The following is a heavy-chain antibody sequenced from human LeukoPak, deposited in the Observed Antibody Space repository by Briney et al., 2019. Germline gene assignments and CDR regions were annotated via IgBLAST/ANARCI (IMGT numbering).Heavy chain of an antibody. CDR2: IWYDGSNK. J-gene: IGHJ4*02. V-gene: IGHV3-33*06. D-gene: IGHD3-3*01. Sequence: GGSLRLSCAASGFTFSSYGMHWVRQAPGKGREWVAVIWYDGSNKYYADSVKGRFTISRDNSKNTLYLQMNSLRAEDTAVYYCAKDYDFWSGYSDYWGQGTLVTVSS. CDR3: AKDYDFWSGYSDY. CDR1: GFTFSSYG.